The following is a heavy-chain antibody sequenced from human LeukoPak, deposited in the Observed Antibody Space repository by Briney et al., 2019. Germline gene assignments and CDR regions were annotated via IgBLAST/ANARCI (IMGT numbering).Heavy chain of an antibody. CDR3: ARGRWLRSSLDY. Sequence: SETLSLTCAVYGGSFSGYYWSWIRQPPGKGLEWIGEINHSGSTNYNPSLKSRVTISVDTSKNQFSLKLSSVTAADTAVYYCARGRWLRSSLDYWGQGTLVTVSS. CDR1: GGSFSGYY. D-gene: IGHD5-12*01. J-gene: IGHJ4*02. CDR2: INHSGST. V-gene: IGHV4-34*01.